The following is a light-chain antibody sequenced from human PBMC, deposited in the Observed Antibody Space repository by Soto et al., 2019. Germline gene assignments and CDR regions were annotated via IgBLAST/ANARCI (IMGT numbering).Light chain of an antibody. CDR1: QSISSW. CDR2: KAS. Sequence: DIQMTQSPSTLSSSVGDRVTITCRASQSISSWLAWYQQKPGQAPKLLIYKASSLESGVPSRFSGSGSGTEFTLTISSLQPDDFATDYCEQYNSYPTFGQGTKVEIK. V-gene: IGKV1-5*03. CDR3: EQYNSYPT. J-gene: IGKJ1*01.